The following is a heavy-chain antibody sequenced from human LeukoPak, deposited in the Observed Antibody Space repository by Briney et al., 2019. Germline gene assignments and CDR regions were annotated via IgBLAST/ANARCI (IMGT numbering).Heavy chain of an antibody. CDR3: ARAGVHCSSTSCYLLGVDY. J-gene: IGHJ4*02. Sequence: GASVKVSCKASGYTFTSYAMHWVRQAPGQRLEWMGWINAGNGNTKYSQKFQGRVTITRDTSASTAYMELSSLRSEDTAVYYCARAGVHCSSTSCYLLGVDYWGQGTLVTVSS. CDR2: INAGNGNT. CDR1: GYTFTSYA. V-gene: IGHV1-3*01. D-gene: IGHD2-2*01.